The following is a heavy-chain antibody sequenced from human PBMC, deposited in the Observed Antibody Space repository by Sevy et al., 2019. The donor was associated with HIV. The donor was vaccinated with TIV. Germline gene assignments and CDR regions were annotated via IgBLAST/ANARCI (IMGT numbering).Heavy chain of an antibody. CDR2: INHSGGT. CDR3: ARLVLTSIVVVPAEIPPYGMDV. D-gene: IGHD2-2*02. Sequence: SETLSLTCAVSGGSFSGYYWSWIRQPPGKGLEWIGGINHSGGTNYNPYLKSRVTISVDTSKNQFSLKLSSVTAADTAEYYCARLVLTSIVVVPAEIPPYGMDVWGQGTTVTVSS. CDR1: GGSFSGYY. J-gene: IGHJ6*02. V-gene: IGHV4-34*01.